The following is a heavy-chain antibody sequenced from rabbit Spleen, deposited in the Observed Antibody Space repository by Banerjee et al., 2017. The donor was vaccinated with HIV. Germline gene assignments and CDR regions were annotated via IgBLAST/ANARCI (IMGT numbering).Heavy chain of an antibody. D-gene: IGHD1-1*01. CDR1: GVSFSGNSY. Sequence: QSLEESGGDLVKPGASLTLTCIASGVSFSGNSYMCWVRQAPGKGLEWIASIYAGSSGATYSATWAKGRFTISKTSSTTVTLQMTSLTVADTATYFCARDGSGGISYYFNLWGPGTLVTVS. V-gene: IGHV1S40*01. CDR2: IYAGSSGAT. CDR3: ARDGSGGISYYFNL. J-gene: IGHJ4*01.